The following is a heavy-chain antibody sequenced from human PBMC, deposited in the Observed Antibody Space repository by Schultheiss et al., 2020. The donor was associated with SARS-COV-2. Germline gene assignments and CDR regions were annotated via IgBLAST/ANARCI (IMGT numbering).Heavy chain of an antibody. J-gene: IGHJ1*01. CDR3: AREDWNDPWVPGY. V-gene: IGHV4-34*01. Sequence: SQTLSLTCAVYGGSFSGYYWTWIRQSPEKGMEWIGYIYHSGSTNYNASLKNRVTISVDTSKNQFSLKLSSVTAADTAVYYCAREDWNDPWVPGYWGQGTLVTVSS. CDR2: IYHSGST. CDR1: GGSFSGYY. D-gene: IGHD1-1*01.